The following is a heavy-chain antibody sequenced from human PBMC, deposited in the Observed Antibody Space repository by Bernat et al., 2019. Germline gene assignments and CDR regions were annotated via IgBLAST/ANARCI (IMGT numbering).Heavy chain of an antibody. D-gene: IGHD4-23*01. CDR3: AKDGVGTQISDALDI. J-gene: IGHJ3*02. Sequence: QVQLVESGGGVVQPGRSLRLSCAASGFTISSYGMHWVRQAPGKGLEWAAVISYDGSNRYYVDSVKGRFTISRDNSKNTLYVEMNSLRAEDTAVYDCAKDGVGTQISDALDIWGQGTMVTVSS. CDR2: ISYDGSNR. CDR1: GFTISSYG. V-gene: IGHV3-30*18.